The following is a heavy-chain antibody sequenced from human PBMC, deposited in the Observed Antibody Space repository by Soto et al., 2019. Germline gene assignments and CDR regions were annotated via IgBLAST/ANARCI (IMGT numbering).Heavy chain of an antibody. Sequence: SETLSLTCTVSGGSIISGGYYWSLIRQHPGKGLEWIGYIYYSGSTYYNPSLKSRVTISVDTSKNQFSLKLSSVTAADTAVYYCARGLGSDFWSGYYPLYMDVWGKGTTVTVSS. CDR2: IYYSGST. CDR1: GGSIISGGYY. V-gene: IGHV4-31*03. J-gene: IGHJ6*03. D-gene: IGHD3-3*01. CDR3: ARGLGSDFWSGYYPLYMDV.